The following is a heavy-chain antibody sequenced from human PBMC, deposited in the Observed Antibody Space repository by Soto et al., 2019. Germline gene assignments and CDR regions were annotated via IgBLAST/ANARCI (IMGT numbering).Heavy chain of an antibody. Sequence: EVQLVESGGGLVQPGRSLRLSCAVSGFTFDDYAMHWVRQVQGKGLEWVSGINWNSGSIGYGDSVKGRFAISRDNAKNSLHLQMNSLSAEDTAFYYCVKDESINWYSGHFRHWGQGTLVTVSS. V-gene: IGHV3-9*01. CDR3: VKDESINWYSGHFRH. D-gene: IGHD6-13*01. CDR1: GFTFDDYA. CDR2: INWNSGSI. J-gene: IGHJ1*01.